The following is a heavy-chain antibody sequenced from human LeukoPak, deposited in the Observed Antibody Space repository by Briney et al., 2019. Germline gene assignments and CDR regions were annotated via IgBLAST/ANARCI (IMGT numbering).Heavy chain of an antibody. CDR3: ARDQGGTIGLYHYYYMDV. D-gene: IGHD1-7*01. Sequence: GGSLRLSCAASGFTSSSYSMSWVRQAPGKGLEWVSSISSSSNYIYYADSLKGRFTISRDNAKNSLYLQMNSLRAEDTAVYYCARDQGGTIGLYHYYYMDVWGKGTTVTVSS. V-gene: IGHV3-21*01. CDR2: ISSSSNYI. CDR1: GFTSSSYS. J-gene: IGHJ6*03.